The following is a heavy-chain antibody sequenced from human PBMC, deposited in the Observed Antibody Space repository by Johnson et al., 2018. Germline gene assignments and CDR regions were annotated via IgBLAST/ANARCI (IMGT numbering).Heavy chain of an antibody. CDR2: ISSSSSPI. Sequence: VQLVQSGGGLVQPGGSLRLSCAASGFSFSSYSMNWVRQAPGKGLEWVSYISSSSSPIYYADSVRGRFTISRDTAKNSLFLQLNTLRVEDTALYVCARALGDDDTRGRYWGQGTLVTVSS. J-gene: IGHJ1*01. V-gene: IGHV3-48*01. D-gene: IGHD5-12*01. CDR1: GFSFSSYS. CDR3: ARALGDDDTRGRY.